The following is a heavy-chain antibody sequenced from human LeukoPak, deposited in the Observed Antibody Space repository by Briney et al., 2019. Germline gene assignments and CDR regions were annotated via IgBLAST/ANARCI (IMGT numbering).Heavy chain of an antibody. CDR3: ARAPLVRYFDWLPDDYYGMDV. J-gene: IGHJ6*02. CDR1: GYSFTSYG. Sequence: ASVKVSCKASGYSFTSYGLSWVRRAPGQGLEWMGWISAYNGNTNYAQKLQGRVTMTTDTSTSTAYMEVRSLRSDDTAVYYCARAPLVRYFDWLPDDYYGMDVWGQGTTVTVSS. CDR2: ISAYNGNT. V-gene: IGHV1-18*01. D-gene: IGHD3-9*01.